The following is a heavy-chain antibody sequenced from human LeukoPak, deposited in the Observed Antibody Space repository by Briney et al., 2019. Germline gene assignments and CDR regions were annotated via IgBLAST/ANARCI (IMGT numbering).Heavy chain of an antibody. CDR3: ARDLMSGYSYDLFDY. CDR1: GYTLTELS. J-gene: IGHJ4*02. V-gene: IGHV1-24*01. CDR2: FDPEDGET. D-gene: IGHD5-18*01. Sequence: ASVKVSCKVSGYTLTELSMHWVRQAPGKGLEWMGGFDPEDGETIYAQKFQGRVTMTEDTSTDTAYMELSSLRSEDTAVYYCARDLMSGYSYDLFDYWGQGTLVTVSS.